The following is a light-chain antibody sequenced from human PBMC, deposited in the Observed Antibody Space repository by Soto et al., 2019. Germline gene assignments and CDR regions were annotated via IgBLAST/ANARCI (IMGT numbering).Light chain of an antibody. CDR2: EGS. CDR3: CSYEGSSTFGVV. Sequence: QPASVSGSPGQSITISCTGTSSDVGSYNLVSWYQQHPGKAPKLMIYEGSKRPSGVSNRFSGSKSGNTASLTISGLQAEDEYDYYCCSYEGSSTFGVVFGGGTKVTVL. V-gene: IGLV2-23*03. J-gene: IGLJ2*01. CDR1: SSDVGSYNL.